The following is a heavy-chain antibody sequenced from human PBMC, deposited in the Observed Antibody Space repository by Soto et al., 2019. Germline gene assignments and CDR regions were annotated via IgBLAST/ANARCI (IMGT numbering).Heavy chain of an antibody. CDR3: ARAPFCNYAYHYYRLAL. Sequence: CLRLSCAASGFTFYSYAMHWVRQDPGKGLEWVAIISYDGSNRYYADSVKGRFTISSDNSNNTLFLKMNSLRAYDTAVYYCARAPFCNYAYHYYRLALRGQRTTVTGSS. D-gene: IGHD4-4*01. CDR2: ISYDGSNR. V-gene: IGHV3-30-3*01. J-gene: IGHJ6*02. CDR1: GFTFYSYA.